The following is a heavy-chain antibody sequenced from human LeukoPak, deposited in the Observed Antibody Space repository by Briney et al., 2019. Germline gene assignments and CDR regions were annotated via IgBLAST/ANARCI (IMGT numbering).Heavy chain of an antibody. Sequence: SETLSLTCTVSGGSISSSSYYWGWIRQPPGKGLEWIGSIYYSGSTYYNPSLKSRVTISVDTSKNQFSLKLSSVTAADTAVYYCARDGPGYSSSWYEDWGQGTLVTVSS. J-gene: IGHJ4*02. D-gene: IGHD6-13*01. CDR1: GGSISSSSYY. CDR3: ARDGPGYSSSWYED. CDR2: IYYSGST. V-gene: IGHV4-39*07.